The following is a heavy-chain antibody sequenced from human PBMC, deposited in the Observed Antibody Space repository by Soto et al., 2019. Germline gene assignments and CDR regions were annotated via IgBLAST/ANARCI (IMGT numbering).Heavy chain of an antibody. J-gene: IGHJ5*02. D-gene: IGHD1-7*01. V-gene: IGHV3-11*01. CDR2: ISGGGSTM. CDR1: AFSFSDYY. Sequence: QGQLVESGGGLVKPGGSLRLSCAASAFSFSDYYMSWIRQAPGKGLEWVSYISGGGSTMYYADSVRGRFTISRDNAKNSLYLQMNSLRVEDTAVYYCARAPVYNWNYLRFDPWGQGTLVTVSS. CDR3: ARAPVYNWNYLRFDP.